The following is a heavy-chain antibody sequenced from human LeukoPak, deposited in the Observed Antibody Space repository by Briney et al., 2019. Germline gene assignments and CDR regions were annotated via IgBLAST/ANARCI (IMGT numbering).Heavy chain of an antibody. CDR1: GYTFTAYG. CDR3: ARGGGYLDY. CDR2: ISGKNGNT. Sequence: ASVKVSCKASGYTFTAYGISWVRQAPGQGLEWLCWISGKNGNTNYAQKRQGRVTMTTDTSTTIAYMELRSLRSDDTAVYYCARGGGYLDYWGQGTLVTVSS. J-gene: IGHJ4*02. V-gene: IGHV1-18*01. D-gene: IGHD4-23*01.